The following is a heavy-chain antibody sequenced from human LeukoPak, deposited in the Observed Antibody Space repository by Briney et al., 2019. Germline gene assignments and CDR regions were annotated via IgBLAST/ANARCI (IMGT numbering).Heavy chain of an antibody. Sequence: SETLSLTCTVSGGSISSSSYYWGWIRQPPGKGLEWIGSIYYSGSTYYNPSLKSRVTISVDTSKNQFSLKLSSVTAADTAVYYCARLWIQLWPFDYWSQGTLVTVSS. CDR3: ARLWIQLWPFDY. CDR2: IYYSGST. V-gene: IGHV4-39*01. CDR1: GGSISSSSYY. D-gene: IGHD5-18*01. J-gene: IGHJ4*02.